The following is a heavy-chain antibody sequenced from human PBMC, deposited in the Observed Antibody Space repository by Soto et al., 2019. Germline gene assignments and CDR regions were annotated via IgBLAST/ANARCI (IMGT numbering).Heavy chain of an antibody. CDR1: GFTFTTYA. D-gene: IGHD5-12*01. V-gene: IGHV3-23*01. J-gene: IGHJ4*02. CDR2: VSAGGSGT. Sequence: EVQLLESGGGLVQPGGSLRLSCATSGFTFTTYAMSWVRQAPGKGPEWVSAVSAGGSGTYYADSVKGRFTISKDSFKNTLFLQMNTLTAEDTAIYYCAKDLTSSYYSFDYWGQGTLVTVSS. CDR3: AKDLTSSYYSFDY.